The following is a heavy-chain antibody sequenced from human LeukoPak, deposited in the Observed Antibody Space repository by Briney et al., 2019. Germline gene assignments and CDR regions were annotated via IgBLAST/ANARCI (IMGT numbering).Heavy chain of an antibody. J-gene: IGHJ4*02. CDR2: IWYDGSNK. D-gene: IGHD3-22*01. Sequence: GGSLRLSCAASGFTFSSYGMHWARQAPGKGLEWVAVIWYDGSNKYYADSVKGRFTISRDNSKNTLYLQMNSLRAEDTAVYYCARVGNYYDSSGYYSFDYWGQGTLVTVSS. V-gene: IGHV3-33*01. CDR1: GFTFSSYG. CDR3: ARVGNYYDSSGYYSFDY.